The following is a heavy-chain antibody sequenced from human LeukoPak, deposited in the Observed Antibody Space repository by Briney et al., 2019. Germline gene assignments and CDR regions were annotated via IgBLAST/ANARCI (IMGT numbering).Heavy chain of an antibody. CDR2: INTNTGNP. CDR3: ARADIIVVASAAPVASAFEY. CDR1: GYTFTSYA. J-gene: IGHJ4*02. D-gene: IGHD2-15*01. Sequence: ASVKVSCKASGYTFTSYAMNWVRQAPGQGLEWMGWINTNTGNPTYAQGFTGRFVFSLDTSVSTAYLQISSLKAEDTAVYYCARADIIVVASAAPVASAFEYWGQGALITVS. V-gene: IGHV7-4-1*02.